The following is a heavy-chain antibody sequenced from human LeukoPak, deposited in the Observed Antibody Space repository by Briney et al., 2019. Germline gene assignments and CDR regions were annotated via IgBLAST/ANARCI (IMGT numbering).Heavy chain of an antibody. V-gene: IGHV1-18*01. CDR1: GYTFTSYG. D-gene: IGHD3-3*01. J-gene: IGHJ5*02. Sequence: GASVKVSCKASGYTFTSYGISWVRQAPGQGLEWMGWISAYNGNTNYAQKLQGRVTMTTDTSTSTAYMELRSLRSEDTAVYYCARGGLAIFGVVIGFDPWGQGALVTVSS. CDR3: ARGGLAIFGVVIGFDP. CDR2: ISAYNGNT.